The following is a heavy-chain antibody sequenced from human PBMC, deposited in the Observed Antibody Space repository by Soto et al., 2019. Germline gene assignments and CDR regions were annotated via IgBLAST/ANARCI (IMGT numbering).Heavy chain of an antibody. CDR3: ARDTREGYSYGLYYFDY. V-gene: IGHV4-61*01. CDR1: GGSVSSGSYY. J-gene: IGHJ4*02. Sequence: QVQLQESGPGLVKPSETLSLTCTVSGGSVSSGSYYWSWIRQPPGKGLEWIGYIYYSGNTNYNPSLKSRVTISVDTSKNQFSLKLSSVTAADTAVYYCARDTREGYSYGLYYFDYWGQGTLVTVSS. D-gene: IGHD5-18*01. CDR2: IYYSGNT.